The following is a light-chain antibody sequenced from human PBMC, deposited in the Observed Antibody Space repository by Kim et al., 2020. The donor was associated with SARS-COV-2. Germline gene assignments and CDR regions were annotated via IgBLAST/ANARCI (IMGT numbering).Light chain of an antibody. J-gene: IGKJ2*01. Sequence: EIVSTQSPDTLSLSPGERATLSCRASHIVSNSFLAWFQQKPGQPPRLLIYGASSRATGIPDRFSGSGSATDFTLTINSLEPEDFAVYYCQQFGSSPPDTFGQGTKLEI. CDR3: QQFGSSPPDT. CDR1: HIVSNSF. CDR2: GAS. V-gene: IGKV3-20*01.